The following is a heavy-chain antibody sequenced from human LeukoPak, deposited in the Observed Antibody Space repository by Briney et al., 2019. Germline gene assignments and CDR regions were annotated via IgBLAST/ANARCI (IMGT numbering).Heavy chain of an antibody. CDR3: AREISGSGSYPDF. Sequence: GRSLRLSCAAPGFNFDTYAMHWVRQAPGQGLEWVALIWHDGSHKFYSNSVRGQFTISRDNSKNTVYLQMNNLRPDDTAVYYCAREISGSGSYPDFWGQGTLVTVSS. CDR2: IWHDGSHK. CDR1: GFNFDTYA. V-gene: IGHV3-33*01. D-gene: IGHD3-10*01. J-gene: IGHJ4*02.